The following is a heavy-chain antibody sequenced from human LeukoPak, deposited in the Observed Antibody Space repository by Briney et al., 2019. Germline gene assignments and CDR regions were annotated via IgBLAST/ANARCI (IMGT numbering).Heavy chain of an antibody. CDR1: GYTFTGYC. CDR3: ARSRLDGYDSGGYLYYFDY. V-gene: IGHV1-2*06. D-gene: IGHD3-22*01. CDR2: INPNTDIT. Sequence: ASVKVSRKASGYTFTGYCVHWVRQAPGQGLEWIGRINPNTDITSYAQKFQGRVTVTRDTSINTAYMELSSLRSDDTAVYYCARSRLDGYDSGGYLYYFDYWGQGTLVTVSS. J-gene: IGHJ4*02.